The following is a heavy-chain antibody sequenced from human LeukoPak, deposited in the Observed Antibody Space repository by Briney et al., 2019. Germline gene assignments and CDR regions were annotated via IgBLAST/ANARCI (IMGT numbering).Heavy chain of an antibody. CDR3: ARTTEGGYTYDYFYYYYMDV. CDR1: GCTISNSGFY. J-gene: IGHJ6*03. CDR2: IYYSGSA. Sequence: SESLSLSCTVSGCTISNSGFYWGWIRQAPGKGLEWIGSIYYSGSAYYNSSLKSRVTISVDMTKNQFSLKLRSGTAAAPAVYYCARTTEGGYTYDYFYYYYMDVWGKGTTVTISS. V-gene: IGHV4-39*07. D-gene: IGHD5-18*01.